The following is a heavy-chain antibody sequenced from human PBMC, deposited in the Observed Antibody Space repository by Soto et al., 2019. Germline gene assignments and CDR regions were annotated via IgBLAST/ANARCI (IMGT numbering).Heavy chain of an antibody. Sequence: RGSLRLSCAASGFTFSSYGMHWVRQAPGKGLEWVAVIWYDGSNKYYADSVKGRFTISRDNSKNTLYLQMNSLRAEDTDVYYRERAATYDFWSAPLDFHPCRQGP. CDR3: ERAATYDFWSAPLDFHP. J-gene: IGHJ5*02. V-gene: IGHV3-33*01. CDR2: IWYDGSNK. CDR1: GFTFSSYG. D-gene: IGHD3-3*01.